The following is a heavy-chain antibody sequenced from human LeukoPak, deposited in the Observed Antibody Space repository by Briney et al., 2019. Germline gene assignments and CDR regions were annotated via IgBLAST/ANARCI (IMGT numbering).Heavy chain of an antibody. CDR2: ISGSGGST. D-gene: IGHD6-19*01. CDR3: AKSLRYTSGWFLFDY. CDR1: GFTFSNYW. J-gene: IGHJ4*02. Sequence: PGGSLRLSCAASGFTFSNYWMTWVRQAPGKGLEWVSAISGSGGSTYYADSVKGRFTISRDNSKNTLSLQMSSLRAEDTAIYYCAKSLRYTSGWFLFDYWGQGTLVTVSS. V-gene: IGHV3-23*01.